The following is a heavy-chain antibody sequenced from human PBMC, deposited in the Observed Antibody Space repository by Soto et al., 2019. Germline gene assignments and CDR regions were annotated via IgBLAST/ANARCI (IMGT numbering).Heavy chain of an antibody. CDR3: AKGGSRSYNSELDS. J-gene: IGHJ4*02. V-gene: IGHV3-23*01. CDR2: LSAIGGPT. CDR1: GFTFSIHG. D-gene: IGHD1-26*01. Sequence: EVQLLESGSGLVQPGGSLRLSCVGSGFTFSIHGMTWVRQAPGQGLESVSALSAIGGPTFYADSVKGRFTISRDNSKNTGYLQINSLRADDTAVYYWAKGGSRSYNSELDSWGQGTLVTVSS.